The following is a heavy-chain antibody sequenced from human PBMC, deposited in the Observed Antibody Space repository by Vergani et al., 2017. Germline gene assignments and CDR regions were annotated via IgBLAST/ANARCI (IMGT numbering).Heavy chain of an antibody. D-gene: IGHD3-10*01. V-gene: IGHV5-51*01. Sequence: EVQVVQSGAEVKKPGESLKISCKGSGYTFTSYWIGWVRPMPGKGLEWMGINYPGDSDTRYSPSFQGQVTSSPDKSISTAYLQGSSLKASDTAMYYCARHGSSGSYYKECMDVWGQGTTVTVSS. CDR1: GYTFTSYW. CDR3: ARHGSSGSYYKECMDV. J-gene: IGHJ6*02. CDR2: NYPGDSDT.